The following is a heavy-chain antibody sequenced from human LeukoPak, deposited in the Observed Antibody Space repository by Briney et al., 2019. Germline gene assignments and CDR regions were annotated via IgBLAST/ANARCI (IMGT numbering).Heavy chain of an antibody. CDR2: ILTDGSNE. J-gene: IGHJ4*02. CDR1: GFSFSNYD. Sequence: GGSLRLSCAASGFSFSNYDMHWVRQAPGKGLEWVALILTDGSNEHYADSVKGRFTISRDNSKNTMYLQMNSLRAEDTAVYYCARDSMVVVVPAAIDYWGQGTLVTVSS. CDR3: ARDSMVVVVPAAIDY. D-gene: IGHD2-2*01. V-gene: IGHV3-33*01.